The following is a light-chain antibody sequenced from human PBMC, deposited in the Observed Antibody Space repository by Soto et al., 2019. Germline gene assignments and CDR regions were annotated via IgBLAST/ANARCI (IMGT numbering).Light chain of an antibody. V-gene: IGLV4-69*01. CDR1: SGHSSYA. CDR2: LNSDGSH. J-gene: IGLJ2*01. Sequence: LVLTQSPPASASLGASVKLTCTLSSGHSSYAIAWHQQQPEKGPRYLMKLNSDGSHSKGDGIPDRFSGSSSGAERYLTISSLQSEDEADYYCQTWGTGSVVFGGGTKVTVL. CDR3: QTWGTGSVV.